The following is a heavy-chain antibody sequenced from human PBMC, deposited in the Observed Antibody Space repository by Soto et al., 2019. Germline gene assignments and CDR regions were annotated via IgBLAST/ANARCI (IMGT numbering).Heavy chain of an antibody. CDR3: AKDRNYYGSGSYYPFDY. CDR1: GFTFSSYG. Sequence: QVQLVESGGGVVQPGRSLRLSCAASGFTFSSYGMHWVRQAPGKGLEWVAVISYDGSNKYYADSVKGRFTISRDNSKNTRYLQMNSLRAEDTAVYYCAKDRNYYGSGSYYPFDYWGQGTLVTVSS. D-gene: IGHD3-10*01. CDR2: ISYDGSNK. V-gene: IGHV3-30*18. J-gene: IGHJ4*02.